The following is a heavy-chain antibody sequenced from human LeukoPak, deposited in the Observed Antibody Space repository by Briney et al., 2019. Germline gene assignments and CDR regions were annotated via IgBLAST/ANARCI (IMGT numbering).Heavy chain of an antibody. J-gene: IGHJ5*02. CDR3: ARVPRRGDRFDP. CDR1: GYTFTSYD. V-gene: IGHV1-8*01. CDR2: MNPNRGST. D-gene: IGHD2-2*01. Sequence: ASVKVSCKASGYTFTSYDINWVRQAPGQGLEWMGWMNPNRGSTGYAQKFQGRVTMTRNTSIRTAYMELSSLRSEDTAVYYCARVPRRGDRFDPWGQGTLVTVSS.